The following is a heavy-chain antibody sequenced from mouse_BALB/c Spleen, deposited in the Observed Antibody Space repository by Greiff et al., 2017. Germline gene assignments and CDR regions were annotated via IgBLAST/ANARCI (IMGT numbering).Heavy chain of an antibody. D-gene: IGHD2-3*01. Sequence: EVHLVESGGGLVKPGGSLKLSCAASGFTFSSYAMSWVRQTPEKRLEWVATISSGGSYTYYPDSVKGRFTISRDNAKNTLYLQMSSLRSEDTAMYYCARHDYDGYPFAYWGQGTLVTVSA. CDR2: ISSGGSYT. CDR1: GFTFSSYA. CDR3: ARHDYDGYPFAY. V-gene: IGHV5-9-3*01. J-gene: IGHJ3*01.